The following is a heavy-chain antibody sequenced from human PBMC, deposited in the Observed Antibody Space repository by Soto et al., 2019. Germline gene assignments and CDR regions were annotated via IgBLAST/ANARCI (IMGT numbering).Heavy chain of an antibody. CDR3: AKARVATMIVVAINDAFDI. CDR2: ISGSGGST. CDR1: GFTFSSYA. Sequence: GGSLRLSCAASGFTFSSYAMSWVRQAPGKGLEWVSAISGSGGSTYYADSVKGRFTISRDNSKNTLYLQMNSLRAEDTAVYYCAKARVATMIVVAINDAFDIRGQGTMVTVSS. J-gene: IGHJ3*02. V-gene: IGHV3-23*01. D-gene: IGHD3-22*01.